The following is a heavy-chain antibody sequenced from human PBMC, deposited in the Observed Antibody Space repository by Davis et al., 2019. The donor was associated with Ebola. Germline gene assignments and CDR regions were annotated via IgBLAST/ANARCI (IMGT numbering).Heavy chain of an antibody. V-gene: IGHV4-34*01. Sequence: SETLSLTCAVYGGSFSGYYWSWIRQPPGKGLEWIGEINHSGSTNYNPSLKSRVTISVDTSKNQFSLKLSSVTAADTAVYYCARLQRDYYDSGGYYLTAYFFDSWGQGTLVTVSS. CDR3: ARLQRDYYDSGGYYLTAYFFDS. D-gene: IGHD3-22*01. CDR1: GGSFSGYY. J-gene: IGHJ4*02. CDR2: INHSGST.